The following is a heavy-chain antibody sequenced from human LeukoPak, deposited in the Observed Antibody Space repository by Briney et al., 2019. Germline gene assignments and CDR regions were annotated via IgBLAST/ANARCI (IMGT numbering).Heavy chain of an antibody. J-gene: IGHJ4*02. Sequence: PGGSLRLSCAASGFTFTTFGIHWVRQAPGKGLEWVAAISPDGNIEYYTDSVKGRFTISRDNSKIMIYLQMNSLRGEDSAVYYCARINNDDDYWGQGTLVTVSS. CDR2: ISPDGNIE. CDR1: GFTFTTFG. CDR3: ARINNDDDY. V-gene: IGHV3-30*03. D-gene: IGHD1/OR15-1a*01.